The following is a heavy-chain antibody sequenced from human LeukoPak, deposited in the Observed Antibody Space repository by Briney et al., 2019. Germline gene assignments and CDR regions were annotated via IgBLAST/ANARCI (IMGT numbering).Heavy chain of an antibody. Sequence: GGSLRLSCAGSGFTFYTYEVNWLRQAPGKGLEWVSYIGSRPTTTYYAESVRGRFTISRDNTKNSVFLQMTSVSGADAAVFFCTQSAAYEISWAFNIWGQGTMVAVSS. V-gene: IGHV3-48*03. CDR2: IGSRPTTT. D-gene: IGHD3-9*01. J-gene: IGHJ3*02. CDR1: GFTFYTYE. CDR3: TQSAAYEISWAFNI.